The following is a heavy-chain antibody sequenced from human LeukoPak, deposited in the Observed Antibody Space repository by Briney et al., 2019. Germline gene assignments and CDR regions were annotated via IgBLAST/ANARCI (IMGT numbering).Heavy chain of an antibody. J-gene: IGHJ4*02. CDR2: IHYSGST. V-gene: IGHV4-31*03. D-gene: IGHD1-26*01. CDR1: GGSISSGGYY. CDR3: ARDSLYSGSYYFDY. Sequence: TLSLTCTVSGGSISSGGYYWSWIRQHPGKGLEWIGYIHYSGSTYYNPSLKSRVTISVDTSENQFSLQLSSVTAADTAVYYCARDSLYSGSYYFDYWGQGTLVTVSS.